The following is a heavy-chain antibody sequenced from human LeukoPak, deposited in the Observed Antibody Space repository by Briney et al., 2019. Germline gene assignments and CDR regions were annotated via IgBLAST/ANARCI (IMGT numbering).Heavy chain of an antibody. CDR3: ARHLVYGSGTQPYFDY. CDR1: GGSISSYY. V-gene: IGHV4-59*08. Sequence: PSETLSLTCTVSGGSISSYYGSWIRQPPGKGLEWIAYIYYSGSTNYNPSLKSRVTISVDTSKNQFSLKLYSVTAADTAVYYCARHLVYGSGTQPYFDYWGQGTLVTVSS. CDR2: IYYSGST. J-gene: IGHJ4*02. D-gene: IGHD3-10*01.